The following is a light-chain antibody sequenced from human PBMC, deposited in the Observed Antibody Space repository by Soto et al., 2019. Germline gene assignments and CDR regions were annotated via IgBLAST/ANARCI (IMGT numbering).Light chain of an antibody. CDR1: HYINNY. Sequence: EIGMTQSRATLSVSPGEGVTRTCTASHYINNYLAWYQQKPGQAPRLLISGASTRATGFPARFSGGGSGKEFTLTITSLQSEDFAVYYCQQYLNWPWTFGQGTKVEIK. CDR3: QQYLNWPWT. J-gene: IGKJ1*01. V-gene: IGKV3-15*01. CDR2: GAS.